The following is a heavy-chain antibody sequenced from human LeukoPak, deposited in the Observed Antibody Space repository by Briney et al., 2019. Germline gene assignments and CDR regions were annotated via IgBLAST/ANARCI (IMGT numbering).Heavy chain of an antibody. CDR3: AKFLPTHIVVANYYFDY. V-gene: IGHV3-23*01. CDR2: ISGSGGST. D-gene: IGHD2-21*01. Sequence: GGSLRLSCAASGFTFSSYGMHWVRQAPGKGLEWVSAISGSGGSTYYADSVKGRFTISRDNSKNTLYLQMNSLRAEDTAVYYCAKFLPTHIVVANYYFDYWGQGTLVTVSS. CDR1: GFTFSSYG. J-gene: IGHJ4*02.